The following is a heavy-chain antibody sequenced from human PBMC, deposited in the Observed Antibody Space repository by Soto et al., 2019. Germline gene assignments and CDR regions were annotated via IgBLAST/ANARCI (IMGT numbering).Heavy chain of an antibody. CDR2: IYYRGNT. Sequence: QLPLQESGPGLVKPSETLSLTCSVSGDSINSDKYYWVWIRQPPGKGLEWIGSIYYRGNTYYTPSLQSRVTISLDRSKGPFSLKLTSVTAAYSAVYFCASLEGLATISYYFDFWGQGALVTVAS. CDR1: GDSINSDKYY. CDR3: ASLEGLATISYYFDF. D-gene: IGHD3-9*01. V-gene: IGHV4-39*01. J-gene: IGHJ4*02.